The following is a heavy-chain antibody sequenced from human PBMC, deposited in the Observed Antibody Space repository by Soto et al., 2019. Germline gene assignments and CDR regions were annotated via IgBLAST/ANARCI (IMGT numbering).Heavy chain of an antibody. D-gene: IGHD2-8*01. V-gene: IGHV1-2*02. CDR1: GYTFTSYY. J-gene: IGHJ6*02. CDR2: INPDSGVT. Sequence: QVQLVQSGAEVKKPGASVKVSCKASGYTFTSYYMHWVRQAHGQGLEWMGWINPDSGVTYYPHKFQDRVTMTRDTSISTAYMELSRLTYDDTALYYCARDRGVRDVWGQGTTVIVSS. CDR3: ARDRGVRDV.